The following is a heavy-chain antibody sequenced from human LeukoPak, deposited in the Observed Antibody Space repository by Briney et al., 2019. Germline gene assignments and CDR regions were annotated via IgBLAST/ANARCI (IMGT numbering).Heavy chain of an antibody. V-gene: IGHV4-59*01. J-gene: IGHJ3*02. D-gene: IGHD3-22*01. CDR1: GGSISSYY. CDR2: IYYSGST. Sequence: PSETLSLTCTVSGGSISSYYWSWIRQPPGKGLEWIGYIYYSGSTNYNPSLKSRVTISVDTSKNQFSLKLSSVTAADTAVYYCARDRFGGYGAFDIWGPGTMVTVSP. CDR3: ARDRFGGYGAFDI.